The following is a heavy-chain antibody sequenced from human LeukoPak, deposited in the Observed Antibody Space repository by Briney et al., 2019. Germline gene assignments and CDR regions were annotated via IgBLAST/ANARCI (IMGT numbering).Heavy chain of an antibody. J-gene: IGHJ6*02. CDR3: AGGEYYYYGMDV. CDR1: GGSISSSSCY. V-gene: IGHV4-39*01. Sequence: SETLSLTCTVSGGSISSSSCYWGWIRQPPGKGLEWIGSIYYSGSTYYNPSLKSRVTISVDTSKNQFSLKLSSVTAADTAVYYCAGGEYYYYGMDVWGQGTTVTVSS. D-gene: IGHD2-21*01. CDR2: IYYSGST.